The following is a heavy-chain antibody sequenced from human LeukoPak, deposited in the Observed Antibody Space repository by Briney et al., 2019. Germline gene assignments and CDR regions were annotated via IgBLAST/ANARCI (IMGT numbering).Heavy chain of an antibody. V-gene: IGHV3-30*18. CDR1: GFTFSSYG. CDR3: TKVLSGGYNPPWDY. D-gene: IGHD5-24*01. CDR2: ISYDGSNK. J-gene: IGHJ4*02. Sequence: PGGSLRLSCAASGFTFSSYGMHWVRQAPGKGLEWVSVISYDGSNKYYADSVKGRFTISRDNSKNTLYLQMNSLRAEDTAVYYCTKVLSGGYNPPWDYWGQGTLVTVSS.